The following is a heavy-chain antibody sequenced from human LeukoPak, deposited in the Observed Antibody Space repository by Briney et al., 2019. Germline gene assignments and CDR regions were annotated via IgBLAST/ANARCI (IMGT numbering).Heavy chain of an antibody. CDR3: AREHTLNDY. D-gene: IGHD2-21*01. V-gene: IGHV3-21*01. J-gene: IGHJ4*02. CDR1: GFAFSTYS. CDR2: ISSGGTYK. Sequence: PGGSLRLSCAASGFAFSTYSMNWVRQAPGKRLEWVSSISSGGTYKYYADSAKGRFTISRDNAKMLVYLQMNSLRDEDTGLYYCAREHTLNDYWGQGTLVTVSS.